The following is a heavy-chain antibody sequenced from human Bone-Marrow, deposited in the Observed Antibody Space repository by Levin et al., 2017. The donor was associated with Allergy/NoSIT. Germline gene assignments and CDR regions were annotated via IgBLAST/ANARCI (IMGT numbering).Heavy chain of an antibody. CDR2: INHSGST. CDR1: GGSFSGYY. Sequence: KPSETLSLTCAVYGGSFSGYYWNWIRQPPGKGLEWIGEINHSGSTNYNPSLKSRVTISVDMSKNQFSLKLSSVTAADTAVYYCARTKTGTNRARIYDYWGQGTLVTVSS. J-gene: IGHJ4*02. CDR3: ARTKTGTNRARIYDY. V-gene: IGHV4-34*01. D-gene: IGHD1-1*01.